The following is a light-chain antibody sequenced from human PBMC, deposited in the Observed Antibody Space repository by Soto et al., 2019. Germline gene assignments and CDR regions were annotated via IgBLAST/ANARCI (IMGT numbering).Light chain of an antibody. V-gene: IGKV1-33*01. CDR1: QGINHY. Sequence: DIQMPQSPSSLSASVGDRVTITCQASQGINHYLNWYQQKPGKAPKLLIYDSSNLKTGVPSRVSGSGSETYSTTTITSRQPEDLATDYSQYYGPVPLSFGGGPKVEI. CDR3: QYYGPVPLS. CDR2: DSS. J-gene: IGKJ4*01.